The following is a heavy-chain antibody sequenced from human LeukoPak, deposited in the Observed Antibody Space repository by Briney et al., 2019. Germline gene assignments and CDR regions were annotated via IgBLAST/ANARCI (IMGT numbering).Heavy chain of an antibody. V-gene: IGHV5-51*01. CDR1: GYSFTRYW. J-gene: IGHJ4*02. CDR2: IWPGDSDT. CDR3: ARGVNLGGFDY. Sequence: GESLKISCKGSGYSFTRYWIGWVRQLPGEGLEWMGIIWPGDSDTTYSPSFQGQVTISADKSISTAYLQWSSLKASDTAMYYCARGVNLGGFDYWGQGTLVTVSS. D-gene: IGHD3-10*01.